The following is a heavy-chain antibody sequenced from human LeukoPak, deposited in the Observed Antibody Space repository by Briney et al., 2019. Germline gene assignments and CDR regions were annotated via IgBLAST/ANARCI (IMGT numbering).Heavy chain of an antibody. J-gene: IGHJ5*02. D-gene: IGHD3-16*02. V-gene: IGHV3-7*01. CDR3: ARGTAGLRLGELSP. Sequence: PGGSLRLSCAASGFTFSSYWMSWVRQAPGKGLEWVANIKQDGSEKYYVDSVKGRFTISRDSAKNSLYLQMNSLRAEDTAVYYCARGTAGLRLGELSPWGQGTLVTVSS. CDR1: GFTFSSYW. CDR2: IKQDGSEK.